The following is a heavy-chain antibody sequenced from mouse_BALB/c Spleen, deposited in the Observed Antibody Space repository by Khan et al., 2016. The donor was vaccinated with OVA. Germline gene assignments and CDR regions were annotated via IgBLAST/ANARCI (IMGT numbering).Heavy chain of an antibody. D-gene: IGHD2-14*01. CDR1: GFTFSSYA. V-gene: IGHV5-6-5*01. CDR3: AREAYRYDEYYFDY. Sequence: DVKLVESGGGSVKPGGSLKLSCAVSGFTFSSYAMSWVRQTPEKRLEWVASISSGGSTYYPDSVKGRFTISRDNARNILYLQMSSLRSEDMAMYYCAREAYRYDEYYFDYWGQGTTLTVSS. CDR2: ISSGGST. J-gene: IGHJ2*01.